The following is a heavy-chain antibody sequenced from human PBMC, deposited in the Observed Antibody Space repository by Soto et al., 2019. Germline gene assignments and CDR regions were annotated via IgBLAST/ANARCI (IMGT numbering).Heavy chain of an antibody. D-gene: IGHD1-26*01. CDR1: GFSLSTSGVG. CDR3: AHTLSTTYVAAFDI. V-gene: IGHV2-5*02. Sequence: QITLKESGPTLVKPTQTLTLTCTFSGFSLSTSGVGVGWIRQPPGKALEWLALIYWDDDKRYSPSLKSRLTITQDTSKNQVVLTMTNMDPVDTDTYYCAHTLSTTYVAAFDIWGQGTMVTVS. J-gene: IGHJ3*02. CDR2: IYWDDDK.